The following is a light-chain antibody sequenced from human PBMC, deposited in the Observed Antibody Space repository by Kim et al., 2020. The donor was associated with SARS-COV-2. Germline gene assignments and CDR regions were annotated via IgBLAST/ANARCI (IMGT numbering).Light chain of an antibody. CDR2: DTA. J-gene: IGLJ2*01. CDR3: LLFYSGVQI. CDR1: TGSVTNDHY. Sequence: PGGPVTLTGASGTGSVTNDHYPYWIQQKPGQAPRTLIYDTAIKHSWTPARFSGSLLGGKAALTLSDAQPEDEADYYCLLFYSGVQIFGGGTQLTVL. V-gene: IGLV7-46*01.